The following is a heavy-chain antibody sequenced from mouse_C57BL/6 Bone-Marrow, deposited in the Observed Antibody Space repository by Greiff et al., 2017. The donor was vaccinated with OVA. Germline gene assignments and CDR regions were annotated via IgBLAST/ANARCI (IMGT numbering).Heavy chain of an antibody. Sequence: EVKLMESEGGLVQPGSSMKLSCTASGFTFSDYYMAWVRQVPEKGPEWVANINYDGSSTYYLDSLKSRFIISRDNAKNILYLQMSSLKSEDTATYYCARDRGTTVVGYFDYWGQGTTLTVSS. CDR2: INYDGSST. D-gene: IGHD1-1*01. CDR3: ARDRGTTVVGYFDY. CDR1: GFTFSDYY. J-gene: IGHJ2*01. V-gene: IGHV5-16*01.